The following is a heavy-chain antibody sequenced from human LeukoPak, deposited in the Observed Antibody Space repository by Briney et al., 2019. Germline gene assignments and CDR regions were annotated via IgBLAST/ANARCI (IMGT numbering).Heavy chain of an antibody. CDR2: ISGDGTIK. CDR3: SRSQFDY. Sequence: PGGSLRLSCEPSGFPFSSYWMLWVRQAPGKGLVWVSRISGDGTIKTYADFVRGRFTISRDNTKNILYLQMNSLKVEDTAIYFCSRSQFDYSGQGVLVTVSS. V-gene: IGHV3-74*03. J-gene: IGHJ4*02. CDR1: GFPFSSYW.